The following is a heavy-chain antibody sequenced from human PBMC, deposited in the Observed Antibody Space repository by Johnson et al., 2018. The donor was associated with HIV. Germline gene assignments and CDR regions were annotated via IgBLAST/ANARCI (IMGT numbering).Heavy chain of an antibody. CDR3: AKTRPYLYDSSCYYFGAFDI. D-gene: IGHD3-22*01. V-gene: IGHV3-9*01. CDR2: ISWNSGSI. J-gene: IGHJ3*02. CDR1: GFTFDDYA. Sequence: LVESGGDVVRPGGSLRLSCAASGFTFDDYAMHWVRQAPGKGLEWVSGISWNSGSIGYADSVKGRFTISRDNSQNTLYLQMNSLRAEDTAVYSRAKTRPYLYDSSCYYFGAFDIWGQGTMVTVSS.